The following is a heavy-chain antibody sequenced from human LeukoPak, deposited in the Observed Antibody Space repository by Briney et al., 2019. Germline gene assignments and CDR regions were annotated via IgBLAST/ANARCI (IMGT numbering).Heavy chain of an antibody. CDR1: GGSFSGYY. CDR2: INHSGST. J-gene: IGHJ6*02. V-gene: IGHV4-34*01. Sequence: SETLSLTCAVYGGSFSGYYWSWIRQPPGKGLEWIGEINHSGSTNYNPSLKSRVTISVDTSKNQFSLKLSSVTAADTAVYYCAGVPPGWFGESASNYHYYGMDVWGQGTTVTVSS. D-gene: IGHD3-10*01. CDR3: AGVPPGWFGESASNYHYYGMDV.